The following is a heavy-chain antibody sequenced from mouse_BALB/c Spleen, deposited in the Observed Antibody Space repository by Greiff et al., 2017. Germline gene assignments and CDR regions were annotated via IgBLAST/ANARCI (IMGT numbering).Heavy chain of an antibody. D-gene: IGHD2-10*01. CDR3: ARDMGASYGTLNYYAMDY. J-gene: IGHJ4*01. CDR2: IRNKANGYTT. Sequence: EVQGVESGGGLVQPGGSLRLSCATSGFTFTDYYMSWVRQPPGKALEWLGFIRNKANGYTTEYSASVKGRFTISRDNSQSILYLQMNTLRAEDSATYYCARDMGASYGTLNYYAMDYWGQGTSVTVSS. V-gene: IGHV7-3*02. CDR1: GFTFTDYY.